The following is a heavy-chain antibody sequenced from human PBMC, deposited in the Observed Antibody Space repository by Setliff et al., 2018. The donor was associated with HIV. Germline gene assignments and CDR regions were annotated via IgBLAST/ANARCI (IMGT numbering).Heavy chain of an antibody. J-gene: IGHJ3*02. D-gene: IGHD6-25*01. V-gene: IGHV4-59*08. CDR1: GGSISSYS. Sequence: SETLSLTCTVSGGSISSYSWSWIRQPPGKGLEWIGYIYDSGITNYNPSLKSRVTISVDTSKTQFSLKLCSVTAADTAVYYCARRPAFNAFDIWGQGTMVTVSS. CDR3: ARRPAFNAFDI. CDR2: IYDSGIT.